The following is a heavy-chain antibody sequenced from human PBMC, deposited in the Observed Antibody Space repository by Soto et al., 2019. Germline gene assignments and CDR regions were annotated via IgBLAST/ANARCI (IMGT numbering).Heavy chain of an antibody. CDR3: ARDRADFWSGYYHFDE. D-gene: IGHD3-3*01. Sequence: GGSLRLSFAASGFTFSSYGMHWVRQAPGKGLEWVAVISYDGSNKYYADSVKGRFTISRDNSKKTLYLQMNSLGDEDTAVYYCARDRADFWSGYYHFDEWGQGTLVPVFS. CDR2: ISYDGSNK. CDR1: GFTFSSYG. J-gene: IGHJ4*02. V-gene: IGHV3-30*03.